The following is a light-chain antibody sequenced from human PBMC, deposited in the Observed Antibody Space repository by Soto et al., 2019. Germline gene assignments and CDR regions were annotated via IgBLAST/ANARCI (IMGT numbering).Light chain of an antibody. V-gene: IGKV3-15*01. Sequence: EIVMTQSPATLSVSPGDTVTLSCRASQSITTYLAWYQQRPGQAPRFLIYGASTRTTGVPARFSGSGSGTEVTLTISSLQSEDFAVCYCQQYCIWPRTFGQGTKVEIK. CDR1: QSITTY. CDR2: GAS. CDR3: QQYCIWPRT. J-gene: IGKJ1*01.